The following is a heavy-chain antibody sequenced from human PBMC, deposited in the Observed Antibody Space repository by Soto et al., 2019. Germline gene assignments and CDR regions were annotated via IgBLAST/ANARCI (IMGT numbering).Heavy chain of an antibody. CDR3: ARAYSNYPYYYYYMDV. V-gene: IGHV3-7*01. CDR2: IKQDGNEK. CDR1: GFTFSSYG. D-gene: IGHD4-4*01. J-gene: IGHJ6*03. Sequence: PGGSLRLSCAASGFTFSSYGMHWVRQAPGKGLEWVANIKQDGNEKYYGDSVKGRFTISRDNAKNTLYLQMNSLRAEDTAVYYCARAYSNYPYYYYYMDVWGKGTTVTVSS.